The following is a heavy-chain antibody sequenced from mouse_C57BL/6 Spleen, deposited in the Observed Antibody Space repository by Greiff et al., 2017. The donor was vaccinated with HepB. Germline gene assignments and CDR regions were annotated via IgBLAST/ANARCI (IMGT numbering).Heavy chain of an antibody. D-gene: IGHD1-1*01. CDR1: GYTFTSYW. J-gene: IGHJ4*01. V-gene: IGHV1-5*01. CDR2: IYPGNSDT. Sequence: EVKLQQSGTVLARPGASVKMSCKTSGYTFTSYWMHWVKQRPGQGLEWIGAIYPGNSDTSYNQKFKGKAKLTAVTSASTAYMELSSRTNEDSAVYYGTRGDYYGSSPNYYAMDYWGQGTSVTVSS. CDR3: TRGDYYGSSPNYYAMDY.